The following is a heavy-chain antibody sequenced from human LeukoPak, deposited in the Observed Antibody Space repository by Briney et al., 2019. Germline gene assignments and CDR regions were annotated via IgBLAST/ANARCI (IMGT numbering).Heavy chain of an antibody. CDR1: GFTVSSNY. J-gene: IGHJ4*02. CDR2: IYSGGST. Sequence: PGGSLRLSCAASGFTVSSNYMSWVRQAPGKGLEWVSVIYSGGSTYYADSVKGRFTISRDNAKNSLYLQMNSLRAEDTAVYYCARSGYCSGGSCYSASPIDYWGQGTLVTVSS. CDR3: ARSGYCSGGSCYSASPIDY. V-gene: IGHV3-53*01. D-gene: IGHD2-15*01.